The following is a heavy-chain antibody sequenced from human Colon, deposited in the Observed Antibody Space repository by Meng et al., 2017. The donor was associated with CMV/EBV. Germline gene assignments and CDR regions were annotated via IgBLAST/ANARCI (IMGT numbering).Heavy chain of an antibody. Sequence: VQAGESGGGPVQAGGSLRLSCAASGFTFSSKWMHWGRQGPGKGLVWVSRINTDGSTTYYADSVKGRFTISRDNAKNTLYLQMNSLRAEDTAVYYCASRDYWGQGTLVTVSS. CDR1: GFTFSSKW. CDR2: INTDGSTT. V-gene: IGHV3-74*01. J-gene: IGHJ4*02. CDR3: ASRDY.